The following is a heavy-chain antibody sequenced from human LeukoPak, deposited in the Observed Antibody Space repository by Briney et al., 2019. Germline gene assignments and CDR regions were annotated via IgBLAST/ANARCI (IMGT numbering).Heavy chain of an antibody. CDR3: ARDVGAMATDGMDV. Sequence: GGSLRLSCAASGFTFSSYAMSWVRQAPGKGLEWVSYISSSSSTIYYADSVKGRFTISRDNAKNSLYLQMNSLRDEDTAVYYCARDVGAMATDGMDVWGQGTTVTVSS. CDR1: GFTFSSYA. J-gene: IGHJ6*02. CDR2: ISSSSSTI. D-gene: IGHD1-26*01. V-gene: IGHV3-48*02.